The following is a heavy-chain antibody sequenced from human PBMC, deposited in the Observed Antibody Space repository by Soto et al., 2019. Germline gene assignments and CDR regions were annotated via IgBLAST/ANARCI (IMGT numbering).Heavy chain of an antibody. Sequence: SETLSLTCAVYGGSFSGYYWSWIRQPPGKGLEWIGEINHSGSTNYNPSLKSRVTISVDTSKNQFSLKLSSVTAADTAVYYCARDGAFPLLRFLEWSSRGYYMDVWGKGTTVTVSS. D-gene: IGHD3-3*01. CDR2: INHSGST. CDR3: ARDGAFPLLRFLEWSSRGYYMDV. CDR1: GGSFSGYY. J-gene: IGHJ6*03. V-gene: IGHV4-34*01.